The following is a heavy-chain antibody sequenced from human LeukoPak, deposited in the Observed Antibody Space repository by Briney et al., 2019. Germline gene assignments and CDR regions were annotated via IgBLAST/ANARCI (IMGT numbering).Heavy chain of an antibody. Sequence: GASVKVSCKASGYTFTSYYMHWVRQAPGQGLEWMGIINPSGGSTSYAQKFQGRVTVTRDTSTSTVYMELSSLRSEDTAVYYCARVQHDFWSGYFYYYYGMDVWGQGTTVTVSS. CDR1: GYTFTSYY. D-gene: IGHD3-3*01. CDR2: INPSGGST. J-gene: IGHJ6*02. V-gene: IGHV1-46*01. CDR3: ARVQHDFWSGYFYYYYGMDV.